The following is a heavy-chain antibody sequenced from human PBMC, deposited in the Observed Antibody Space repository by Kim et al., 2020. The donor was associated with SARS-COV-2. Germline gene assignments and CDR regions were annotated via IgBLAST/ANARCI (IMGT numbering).Heavy chain of an antibody. CDR1: GFTFSSYA. CDR2: ISYDGSNK. V-gene: IGHV3-30*04. CDR3: ARVMMASDDDY. J-gene: IGHJ4*02. Sequence: GGSLRLSCAASGFTFSSYAMHWVRQAPGKGLEWVAVISYDGSNKYYADSVKGRFTISRDNSKNTLYLQMNSLRAEDTAVYYCARVMMASDDDYWGQGTLVTVSS. D-gene: IGHD3-16*01.